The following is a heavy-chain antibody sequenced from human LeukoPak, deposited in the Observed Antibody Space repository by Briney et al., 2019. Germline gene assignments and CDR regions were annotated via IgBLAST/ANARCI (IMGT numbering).Heavy chain of an antibody. D-gene: IGHD4-11*01. V-gene: IGHV3-9*01. CDR3: AKDMGSYSH. CDR2: ISWNSGSI. Sequence: PGRSLRLSCAASGFTFDDYAMHWVQQAPGKGLEWVSGISWNSGSIGYADSVKGRFTISRDNAKNSLYLQMNSLRAEDTALYYCAKDMGSYSHWGQGTLVTVSS. J-gene: IGHJ4*02. CDR1: GFTFDDYA.